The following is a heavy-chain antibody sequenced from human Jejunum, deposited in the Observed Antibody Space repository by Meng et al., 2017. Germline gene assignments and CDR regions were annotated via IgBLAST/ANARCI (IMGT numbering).Heavy chain of an antibody. CDR2: ISDGGST. D-gene: IGHD5-18*01. V-gene: IGHV4-4*02. CDR3: ARVFGYSYAYHFDY. J-gene: IGHJ4*02. CDR1: GGSISNNNY. Sequence: VQLQGSGPGLVKPAGPLSLTCAVSGGSISNNNYWSWVRQPPGKGLEWIGEISDGGSTSYNPSLKNRVTISIDKSKSQFSLKLSSVTAADTAVYYCARVFGYSYAYHFDYWGQGALVTVSS.